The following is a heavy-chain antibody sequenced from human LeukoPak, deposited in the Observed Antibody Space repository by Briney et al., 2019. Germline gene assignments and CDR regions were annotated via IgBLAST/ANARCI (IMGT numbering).Heavy chain of an antibody. D-gene: IGHD3-9*01. Sequence: SQTLSLTRAISGDSVSSNNGAWNWIRQSPSRGLEWLGRTYYRSKWYNDYAGSLISRITISLDTSKNQFSLQLYSVTPEDTAVYYCARDVGTTGWHTFDYWGQGTLVTVSS. CDR2: TYYRSKWYN. CDR3: ARDVGTTGWHTFDY. J-gene: IGHJ4*02. CDR1: GDSVSSNNGA. V-gene: IGHV6-1*01.